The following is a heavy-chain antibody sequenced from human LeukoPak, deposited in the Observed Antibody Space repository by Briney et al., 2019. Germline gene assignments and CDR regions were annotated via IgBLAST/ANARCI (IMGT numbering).Heavy chain of an antibody. V-gene: IGHV4-34*01. Sequence: KPSETLSLTCAVYGGSFSGYYWSWIRQPPGKGLEWIGEINHSGSTNYNPSLKSRVTISVDTSKNQFSPKLSSVTAADTAVYYCASLAWEYPRIAPAGTYYYYYGMDVWGQGTTVTVSS. CDR1: GGSFSGYY. J-gene: IGHJ6*02. CDR3: ASLAWEYPRIAPAGTYYYYYGMDV. CDR2: INHSGST. D-gene: IGHD6-13*01.